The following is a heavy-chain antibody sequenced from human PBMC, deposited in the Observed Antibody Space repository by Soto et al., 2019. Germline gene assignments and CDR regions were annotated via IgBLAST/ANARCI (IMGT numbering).Heavy chain of an antibody. Sequence: QVQLQESGPGLVKPSQTLSLTCTVSGGSISSGGYYWSWIRQHPGKGLEWIGYIYYSGSTYYNPSLKXPXTXSXXTSKNHSSLTLSSVTAADTAVYYCARVGGINWFDPWGQGTLVTVSS. CDR1: GGSISSGGYY. D-gene: IGHD3-16*01. J-gene: IGHJ5*02. CDR2: IYYSGST. V-gene: IGHV4-31*01. CDR3: ARVGGINWFDP.